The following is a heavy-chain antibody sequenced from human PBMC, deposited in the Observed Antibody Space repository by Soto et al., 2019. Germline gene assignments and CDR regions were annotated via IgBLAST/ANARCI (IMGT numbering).Heavy chain of an antibody. CDR1: GFTFSNAW. Sequence: EVQLVESGGGLVKPGGSLRLSCAASGFTFSNAWMSWVRQAPGKGLEWVGRIKSKTDGGTTDYAAPVKGRFTISRDDSKNTLYLQMNSLKTEDTAVYYCTTDGGIYSSTSFWFDPWGQGTLVTVSS. CDR2: IKSKTDGGTT. V-gene: IGHV3-15*01. CDR3: TTDGGIYSSTSFWFDP. D-gene: IGHD6-13*01. J-gene: IGHJ5*02.